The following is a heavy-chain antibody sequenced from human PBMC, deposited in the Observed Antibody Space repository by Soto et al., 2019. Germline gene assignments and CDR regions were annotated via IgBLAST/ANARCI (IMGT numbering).Heavy chain of an antibody. CDR1: GFSLSTSGVG. Sequence: QITLKESGPTLVKPTQTLTLTCTFSGFSLSTSGVGVGWIRQPPGKALEWLALIYWDDDKRYSPSLKSRLTTXKXPXXNQVVPTMTNMDPVDTATYYCAPNRYNWNDDYFDYWGQGTLVTVSS. CDR2: IYWDDDK. CDR3: APNRYNWNDDYFDY. J-gene: IGHJ4*02. V-gene: IGHV2-5*02. D-gene: IGHD1-20*01.